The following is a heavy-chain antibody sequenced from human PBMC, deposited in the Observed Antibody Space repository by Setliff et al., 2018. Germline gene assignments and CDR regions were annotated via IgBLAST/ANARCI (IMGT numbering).Heavy chain of an antibody. D-gene: IGHD1-26*01. CDR2: IYHSGST. Sequence: PSETLSLTCTVSGGSISSHYWSWIRQPPGKGLEWIGSIYHSGSTYYNPSLKSRVTISVDTSKNQFSLKLSSVTAADTAVYYCARVKVVGADFDYWGQGTLVTVSS. J-gene: IGHJ4*02. CDR1: GGSISSHY. V-gene: IGHV4-38-2*02. CDR3: ARVKVVGADFDY.